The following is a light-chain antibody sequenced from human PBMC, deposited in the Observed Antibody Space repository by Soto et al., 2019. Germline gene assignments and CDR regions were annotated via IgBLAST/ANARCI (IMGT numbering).Light chain of an antibody. Sequence: EIVLTQSPGTLSLSPGERATLSCRASQSVSSNYLAWYQQKPGQAPRLLIYGASSRATGIPDRFSGSGSGTEFTLTISSLQSEDFAVYYCQKYNTWPHTFGQGTKLEI. CDR2: GAS. V-gene: IGKV3-20*01. CDR1: QSVSSNY. J-gene: IGKJ2*01. CDR3: QKYNTWPHT.